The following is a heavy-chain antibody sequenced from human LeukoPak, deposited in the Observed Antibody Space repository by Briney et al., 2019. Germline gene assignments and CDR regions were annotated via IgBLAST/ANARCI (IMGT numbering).Heavy chain of an antibody. Sequence: ASVKVSCKASGYTFTGYYMHWVRQAPGQGLEWMGWFNPNSGGTNYAQKFQGRVTMTRDTSISTAYMELSRLRSDDTAVYYCARGWVVTRSFDYWGQGTLVTVSS. CDR2: FNPNSGGT. V-gene: IGHV1-2*02. CDR3: ARGWVVTRSFDY. J-gene: IGHJ4*02. D-gene: IGHD2-15*01. CDR1: GYTFTGYY.